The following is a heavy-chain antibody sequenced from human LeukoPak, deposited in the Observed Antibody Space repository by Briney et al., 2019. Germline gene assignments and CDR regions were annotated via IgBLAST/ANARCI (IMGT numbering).Heavy chain of an antibody. CDR2: INTNTGNP. Sequence: ASVKVSCKASGYTFTSYAMNWVRQAPGQGLEWMGWINTNTGNPTHAQGFTGRFVFSLDTSVSTAYLQISSLKAEDTAVYYCARWWGVWFGESRRYMDVWGKGTTVTVSS. CDR3: ARWWGVWFGESRRYMDV. D-gene: IGHD3-10*01. V-gene: IGHV7-4-1*02. J-gene: IGHJ6*03. CDR1: GYTFTSYA.